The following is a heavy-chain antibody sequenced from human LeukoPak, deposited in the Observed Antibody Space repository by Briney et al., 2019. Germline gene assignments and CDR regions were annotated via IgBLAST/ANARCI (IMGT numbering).Heavy chain of an antibody. CDR3: ARVPESRVVPAVVGYYYYGMDV. J-gene: IGHJ6*02. CDR2: INHSGSI. D-gene: IGHD2-2*01. CDR1: GGPFSGYY. V-gene: IGHV4-34*01. Sequence: SETLSLTCAVYGGPFSGYYWSWIRQPPGKGLEWIGEINHSGSINYNPSLKSRVTISVDTSKNQFSLKLSSVTAADTAVYYCARVPESRVVPAVVGYYYYGMDVWGQGTTVTVSS.